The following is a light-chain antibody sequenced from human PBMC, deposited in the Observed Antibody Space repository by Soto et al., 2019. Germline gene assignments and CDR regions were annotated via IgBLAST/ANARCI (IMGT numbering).Light chain of an antibody. J-gene: IGLJ1*01. Sequence: QSALTQPASVSGSPGQSITISCTGTSSDVGGYNYVSWYQQYPGKAPKLLIFDVSIRPSGVSNRFSGSKSGNTASLTISGLQAEDEADYYCSSYTRSSTHVFGTGTKVTVL. V-gene: IGLV2-14*01. CDR2: DVS. CDR1: SSDVGGYNY. CDR3: SSYTRSSTHV.